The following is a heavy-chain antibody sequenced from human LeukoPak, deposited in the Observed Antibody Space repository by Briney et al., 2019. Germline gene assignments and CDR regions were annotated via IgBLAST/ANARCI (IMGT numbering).Heavy chain of an antibody. J-gene: IGHJ4*02. V-gene: IGHV1-2*02. CDR2: INPNSGGT. CDR1: GYTFTGYY. Sequence: ASVKVSCKASGYTFTGYYMHWVRQAPGQGFEWMGWINPNSGGTNYAQKFQGRVTMTRDTSISTAYMELSRLRSDDTAVYYCARGITRYQLLSNYWGQGTLVTVSS. D-gene: IGHD2-2*01. CDR3: ARGITRYQLLSNY.